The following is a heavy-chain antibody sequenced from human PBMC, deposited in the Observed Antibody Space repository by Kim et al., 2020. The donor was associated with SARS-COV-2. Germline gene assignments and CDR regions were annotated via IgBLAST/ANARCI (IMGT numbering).Heavy chain of an antibody. V-gene: IGHV3-30-3*01. Sequence: GGSLRLSCAASGFTFSSYAMHWVRQAPGKGLEWVAVISYDGSNKYYADSVKGRFTISRDNSKNTLYLQMNSLRAEDTAVYYCARARRGSYRDAFDIWGQGTMVTVSS. CDR1: GFTFSSYA. J-gene: IGHJ3*02. CDR3: ARARRGSYRDAFDI. CDR2: ISYDGSNK. D-gene: IGHD1-26*01.